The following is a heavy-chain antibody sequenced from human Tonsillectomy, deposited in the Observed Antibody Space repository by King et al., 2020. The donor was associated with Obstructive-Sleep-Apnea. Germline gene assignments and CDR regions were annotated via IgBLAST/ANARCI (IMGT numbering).Heavy chain of an antibody. D-gene: IGHD3-22*01. CDR3: ARISTRKSGFPLDY. V-gene: IGHV4-59*08. J-gene: IGHJ4*02. Sequence: VQLQESGPGLVKPSETLSLTCTVSGGSISSYSWSWIRQPPGKGLEGIGYIYYSGSTNYNPSLKSRVPISVDTSKNHFSLKLGPVTAADTAVYYCARISTRKSGFPLDYWGQGTLVTVSS. CDR2: IYYSGST. CDR1: GGSISSYS.